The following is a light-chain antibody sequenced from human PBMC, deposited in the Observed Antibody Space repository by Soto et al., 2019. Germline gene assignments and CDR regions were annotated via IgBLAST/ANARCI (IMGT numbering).Light chain of an antibody. CDR3: MQALQTPPT. Sequence: DLVLTPSPLSLPVTPGEPASISCRSSQSLLHTNGYNYLDWYLQKPGQSPRLLIYLASSRASGVTDRFSGSGSGTDFTLKISRVEAEDVAVYYCMQALQTPPTFGTGTKVDI. CDR2: LAS. V-gene: IGKV2-28*01. J-gene: IGKJ3*01. CDR1: QSLLHTNGYNY.